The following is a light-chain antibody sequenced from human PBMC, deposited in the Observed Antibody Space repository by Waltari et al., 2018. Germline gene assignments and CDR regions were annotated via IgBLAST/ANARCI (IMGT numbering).Light chain of an antibody. CDR2: DVS. J-gene: IGLJ2*01. CDR1: SSDIAAYPS. Sequence: QSALTQPASVSGSPGQSITISCTGPSSDIAAYPSVPCYQQFPGKAPKLISYDVSKRPSGVSNRFSGSKSGDSASLTISGLQVDDEAHYHCASYTSGSTHVAFGGGTQVTVL. V-gene: IGLV2-14*01. CDR3: ASYTSGSTHVA.